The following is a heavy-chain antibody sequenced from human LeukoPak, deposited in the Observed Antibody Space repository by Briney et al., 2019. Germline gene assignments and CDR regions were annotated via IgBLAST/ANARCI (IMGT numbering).Heavy chain of an antibody. D-gene: IGHD6-19*01. Sequence: ASVKVSCKASGYTFTGYYIHWVRQAPGQGLEWIGWINPNGGDTSYAQKFQGRVTMTRDTSITTAYMELSRLRSDDTAVYYCARGPSSGWVLSQFDYWGQGTLVTVSS. CDR3: ARGPSSGWVLSQFDY. CDR2: INPNGGDT. J-gene: IGHJ4*02. CDR1: GYTFTGYY. V-gene: IGHV1-2*02.